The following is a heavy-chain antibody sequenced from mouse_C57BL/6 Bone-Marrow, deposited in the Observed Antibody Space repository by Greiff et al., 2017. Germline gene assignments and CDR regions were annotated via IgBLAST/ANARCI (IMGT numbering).Heavy chain of an antibody. J-gene: IGHJ1*03. Sequence: QVQLQQPGAELVKPGASVKMSCKASGYTFTSYWITWVKQRPGQGLEWIGDIYPGSGSTNYNEKFKSKATLTVDTSSSTAYMQLSSLTSEDSAVYYCARGGIYYGNYWYFDVWGTGTTVTVSS. CDR3: ARGGIYYGNYWYFDV. CDR2: IYPGSGST. D-gene: IGHD2-1*01. CDR1: GYTFTSYW. V-gene: IGHV1-55*01.